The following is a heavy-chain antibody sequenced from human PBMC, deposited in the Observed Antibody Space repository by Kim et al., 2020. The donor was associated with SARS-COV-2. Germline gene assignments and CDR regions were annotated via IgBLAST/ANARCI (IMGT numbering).Heavy chain of an antibody. CDR3: AGLLVAGTWGIDY. D-gene: IGHD6-19*01. V-gene: IGHV4-39*01. CDR2: IYYSGST. CDR1: GGSISSSSYY. Sequence: SETLSLTCTVSGGSISSSSYYWGWIRQPPGKGLEWIGSIYYSGSTYYNPSLKSRVTISVDTSKNQFSLKLSSVTAADTAVYYCAGLLVAGTWGIDYWGQGTLVTVSS. J-gene: IGHJ4*02.